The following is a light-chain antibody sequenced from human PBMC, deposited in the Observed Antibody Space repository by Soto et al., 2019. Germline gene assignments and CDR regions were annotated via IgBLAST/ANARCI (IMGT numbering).Light chain of an antibody. V-gene: IGKV3-15*01. CDR1: QSVSSN. J-gene: IGKJ2*01. Sequence: EIVMTQSPATLSVSPGERATLSCRASQSVSSNLAWYQQKPGQAPRLLIYGASTRATGIPASFSGSGSGTEFTLTISSLQSEDFAVYCCQQYNNLPPGYTFGQGTKLEIK. CDR2: GAS. CDR3: QQYNNLPPGYT.